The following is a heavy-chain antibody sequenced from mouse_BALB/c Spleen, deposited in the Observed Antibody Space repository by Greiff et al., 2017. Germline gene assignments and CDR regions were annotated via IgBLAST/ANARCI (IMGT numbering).Heavy chain of an antibody. D-gene: IGHD4-1*01. CDR3: STGTGYAMDY. CDR2: INPSNGRT. CDR1: CYTFTSYW. V-gene: IGHV1S81*02. Sequence: QVQLQQPGAELVKPGASVKLSCKASCYTFTSYWMHWVKQRPGQGLEWIGEINPSNGRTNYNEKFKSKATLTVDKSSSTAYMQLSSLTSEDSAVYYCSTGTGYAMDYWGQGTSVTVSS. J-gene: IGHJ4*01.